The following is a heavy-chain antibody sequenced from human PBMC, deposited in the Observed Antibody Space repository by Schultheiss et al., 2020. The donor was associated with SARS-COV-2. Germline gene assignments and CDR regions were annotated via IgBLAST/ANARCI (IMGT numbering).Heavy chain of an antibody. D-gene: IGHD3-10*01. CDR2: INSDGSST. V-gene: IGHV3-74*01. J-gene: IGHJ4*02. Sequence: GGSLRLSCAASGFTFSSYWMHWVRQAPGKGLVWVSRINSDGSSTSYADSVKGRFTISRDNAKNTLYLQMNSLTAEDTAMFYCAKGSGVSFPLSRIFDSWGQGTLVTVSS. CDR1: GFTFSSYW. CDR3: AKGSGVSFPLSRIFDS.